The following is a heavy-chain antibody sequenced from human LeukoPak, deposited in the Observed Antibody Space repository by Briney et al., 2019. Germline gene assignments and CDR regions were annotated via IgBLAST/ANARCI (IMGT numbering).Heavy chain of an antibody. CDR1: GGSISSGGYS. J-gene: IGHJ4*02. Sequence: SETLSLTCAVSGGSISSGGYSWSWIRQPPGKGLEWIGYIYYSGSTYYNPSLKSRVTMSVDTSKNQFSLKLSSVTAADTAVYYCARNNVGEGFDYWGQGTLVTVSS. D-gene: IGHD3-16*01. CDR3: ARNNVGEGFDY. CDR2: IYYSGST. V-gene: IGHV4-30-4*08.